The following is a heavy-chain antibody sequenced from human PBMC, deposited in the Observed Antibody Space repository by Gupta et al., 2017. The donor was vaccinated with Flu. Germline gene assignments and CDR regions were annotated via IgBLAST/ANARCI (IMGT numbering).Heavy chain of an antibody. J-gene: IGHJ1*01. Sequence: QVQLQQWGAGLLKPSETLSLTCAVSGGSISGSYWTWIRQPPGKGLEWIGEINHSGSTNNNPSLKSRVTISVDTSKNHFSLKLSSVTAADTAVYYCARGDTTSWDREFEYLQLWGQGTLVTVSS. V-gene: IGHV4-34*01. D-gene: IGHD2-2*01. CDR1: GGSISGSY. CDR2: INHSGST. CDR3: ARGDTTSWDREFEYLQL.